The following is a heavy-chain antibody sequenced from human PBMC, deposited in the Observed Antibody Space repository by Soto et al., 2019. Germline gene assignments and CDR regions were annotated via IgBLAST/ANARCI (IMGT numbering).Heavy chain of an antibody. CDR3: ARAPRGYYYDSSGYSYYFDY. CDR2: IIPIFGTA. D-gene: IGHD3-22*01. J-gene: IGHJ4*02. V-gene: IGHV1-69*13. CDR1: GGAFSSDA. Sequence: GASLKVYCKTSGGAFSSDAISWVRQSPGQGLEWMGGIIPIFGTANYAQKFQGRVTITADESTSTAYMELSSLRSEDTAVYYCARAPRGYYYDSSGYSYYFDYWGQGTLVTVSS.